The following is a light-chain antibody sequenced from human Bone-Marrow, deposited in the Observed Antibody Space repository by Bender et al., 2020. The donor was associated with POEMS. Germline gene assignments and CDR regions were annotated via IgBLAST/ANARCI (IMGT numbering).Light chain of an antibody. Sequence: FMLTQPHSLSESPGETVTISCTGSGDSIASHYVQWYQQRPGSAPTTVIYEDNQRPSGVPDRFAGSIDSSSNSASLTISGLKTEDEADYYCQSYDGRDVVFGGGTKLTVL. CDR1: GDSIASHY. CDR3: QSYDGRDVV. J-gene: IGLJ2*01. V-gene: IGLV6-57*02. CDR2: EDN.